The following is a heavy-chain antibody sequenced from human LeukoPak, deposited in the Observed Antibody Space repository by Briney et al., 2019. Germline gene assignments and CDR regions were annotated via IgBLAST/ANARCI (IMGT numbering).Heavy chain of an antibody. D-gene: IGHD3-3*01. CDR3: ARAGDSGQLDY. CDR2: MTPNRGNT. Sequence: WASLKVSSTASVYTFTSYDTDWGRDAPGQGLEWMGWMTPNRGNTGYAQTFQGRLTMTRSTSISTAYMGLTSLRSEETVVYNGARAGDSGQLDYWGQGTLVTVSS. CDR1: VYTFTSYD. V-gene: IGHV1-8*01. J-gene: IGHJ4*02.